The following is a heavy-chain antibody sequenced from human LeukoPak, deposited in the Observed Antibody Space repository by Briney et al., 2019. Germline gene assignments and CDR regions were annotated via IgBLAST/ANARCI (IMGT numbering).Heavy chain of an antibody. CDR1: GFTLSSYW. D-gene: IGHD3-9*01. V-gene: IGHV3-74*01. CDR3: AKEYDILTGYYAFDI. Sequence: PGGSLRLSCVASGFTLSSYWMNWVRQDSGKGLVWVSRFNSDGSSTSYADSVKGRFTISRDNSKNTLYLQMNCLRAEDTAVYYCAKEYDILTGYYAFDIWGQGTMVTVSS. J-gene: IGHJ3*02. CDR2: FNSDGSST.